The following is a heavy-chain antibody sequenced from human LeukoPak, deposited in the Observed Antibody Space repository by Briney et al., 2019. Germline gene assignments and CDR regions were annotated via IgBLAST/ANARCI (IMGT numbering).Heavy chain of an antibody. V-gene: IGHV3-23*01. CDR1: GFTFSSYA. Sequence: GGSPRLSCAASGFTFSSYAMTWVRQAPGKGLEWVSAISSDGTYIYYGDSVKGRFTSSRDNSKSTLYLQMSNLRAEDTAVYFCAKNRATGLAFYDYWGQGTQVTVSS. CDR3: AKNRATGLAFYDY. CDR2: ISSDGTYI. D-gene: IGHD5-24*01. J-gene: IGHJ4*02.